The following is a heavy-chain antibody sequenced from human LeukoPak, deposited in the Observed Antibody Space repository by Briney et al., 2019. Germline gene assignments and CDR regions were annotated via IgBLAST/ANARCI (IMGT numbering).Heavy chain of an antibody. CDR2: INHSGST. D-gene: IGHD6-13*01. V-gene: IGHV4-34*01. Sequence: SETLSLTCAVYGGSFSGYYWSWIRQPPGMGLEWIGEINHSGSTNYNPSLKSRVTISVDTSKNQFSLKLSSVTAADTAVYYCARAPYSSSRWYFDYWGQGTLVTVSS. CDR1: GGSFSGYY. CDR3: ARAPYSSSRWYFDY. J-gene: IGHJ4*02.